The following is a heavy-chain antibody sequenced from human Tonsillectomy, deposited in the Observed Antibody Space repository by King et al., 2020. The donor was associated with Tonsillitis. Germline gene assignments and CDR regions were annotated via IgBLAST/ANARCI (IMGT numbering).Heavy chain of an antibody. CDR3: ARTGQWDIVVVAAAMPEDY. Sequence: VQLVESGAEVKKPGASVKVSCKASGYTFTSYYMHWVRQAPGQGLEWMGIINPSGGSTNYAQKFQGRVTMTRDTSTSTVYMELSSLRSEDTTVYYCARTGQWDIVVVAAAMPEDYWGQGTLVTVSS. CDR2: INPSGGST. CDR1: GYTFTSYY. J-gene: IGHJ4*02. V-gene: IGHV1-46*01. D-gene: IGHD2-2*01.